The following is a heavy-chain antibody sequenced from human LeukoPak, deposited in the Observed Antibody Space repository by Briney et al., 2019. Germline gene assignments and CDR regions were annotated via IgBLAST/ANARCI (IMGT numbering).Heavy chain of an antibody. CDR1: GFTFSSYD. Sequence: PGGSLRLSCAASGFTFSSYDMHWVRQATGEGLEWVSAIGTAGDTYYPGSVKGRFTISRENAKNSLYLQMNSLRAGDTAVYYCARTYYDILTGYPSGMDVWGQGTTVTVSS. V-gene: IGHV3-13*04. CDR2: IGTAGDT. CDR3: ARTYYDILTGYPSGMDV. J-gene: IGHJ6*02. D-gene: IGHD3-9*01.